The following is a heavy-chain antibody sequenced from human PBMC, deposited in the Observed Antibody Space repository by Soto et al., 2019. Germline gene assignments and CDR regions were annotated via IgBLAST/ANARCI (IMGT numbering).Heavy chain of an antibody. J-gene: IGHJ6*02. D-gene: IGHD4-17*01. CDR1: GGTFSSYA. Sequence: QVQLVQSGAEVKKPGSSVKVSCKASGGTFSSYAISWVRQAPGQGLEWMGGIIPIFGTANYTQKFQGRVTITADESTSTAYMELSSLRSEDTAVYHCARKGKATVTFYGMDVWGQGTTVTVSS. CDR2: IIPIFGTA. V-gene: IGHV1-69*12. CDR3: ARKGKATVTFYGMDV.